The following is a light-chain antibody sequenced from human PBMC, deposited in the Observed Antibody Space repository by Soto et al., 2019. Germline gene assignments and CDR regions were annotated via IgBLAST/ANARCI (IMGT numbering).Light chain of an antibody. CDR2: GAS. CDR1: QSVSSS. V-gene: IGKV3-20*01. Sequence: EVVMTQSPATLSVSPGERATLSCRASQSVSSSLAWYQQKPGQAPRLLIYGASNRATGIPDRFSGSGSGTDFTLSISRLEPEDFAVYYCQQQYDRSRTFGQGTKVDIK. CDR3: QQQYDRSRT. J-gene: IGKJ1*01.